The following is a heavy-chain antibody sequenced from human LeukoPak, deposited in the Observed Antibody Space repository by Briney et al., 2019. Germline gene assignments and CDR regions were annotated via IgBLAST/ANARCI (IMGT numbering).Heavy chain of an antibody. CDR1: GDSFSDYF. CDR2: IYFRGTT. V-gene: IGHV4-59*01. D-gene: IGHD1-7*01. J-gene: IGHJ5*02. Sequence: SETLSLACSVSGDSFSDYFWTWIRRPPGGRLEWSGHIYFRGTTKYNPSLNNRVTISVDTSKNQVYRTLTSVTAADTAVYYCARAMRWTSGPVELGWFDLWGQGTLVTVSS. CDR3: ARAMRWTSGPVELGWFDL.